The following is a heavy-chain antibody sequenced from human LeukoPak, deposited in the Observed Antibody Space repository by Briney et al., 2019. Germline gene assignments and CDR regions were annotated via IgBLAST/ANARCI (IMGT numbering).Heavy chain of an antibody. CDR2: INAGNGNT. V-gene: IGHV1-3*01. CDR3: TRGIWSSHNKDYYFDY. J-gene: IGHJ4*02. D-gene: IGHD2-2*01. CDR1: GYTFTNYA. Sequence: ASVSVSCKASGYTFTNYAMNWVRQAPGQRLEWMGWINAGNGNTKSSQRFQDRVTITRDTSASTAYMELNSLRSEDTAVYYCTRGIWSSHNKDYYFDYWGQGSLGTVSS.